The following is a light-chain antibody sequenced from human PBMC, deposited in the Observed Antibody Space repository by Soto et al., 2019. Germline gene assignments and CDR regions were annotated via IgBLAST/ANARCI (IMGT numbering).Light chain of an antibody. J-gene: IGLJ1*01. CDR1: SSDVGGYDY. Sequence: QSVLTQPASVSGSPGQSITISCTGTSSDVGGYDYVSWYQLHPGKAPKLMVFEVSNRPSGVSYRFSGSKSGNTASLTISGLQPEDDADYFCSSYSSSTAYLFGTGTKLTVL. CDR3: SSYSSSTAYL. CDR2: EVS. V-gene: IGLV2-14*01.